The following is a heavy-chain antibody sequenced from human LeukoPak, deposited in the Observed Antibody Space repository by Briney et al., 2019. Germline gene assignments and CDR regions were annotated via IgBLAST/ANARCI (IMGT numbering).Heavy chain of an antibody. CDR2: ITNDGSST. CDR1: GLTFSSHW. D-gene: IGHD3-3*01. CDR3: AREGISYYDFWSGYYTHNWFDP. V-gene: IGHV3-74*01. Sequence: GGSLRLSCAASGLTFSSHWMHWVRQAPGKGLVWVSRITNDGSSTTYADSVKGRFTISRDNAKNMLYLQVNSLRAEDTAVYYCAREGISYYDFWSGYYTHNWFDPWGQGTLVTVSS. J-gene: IGHJ5*02.